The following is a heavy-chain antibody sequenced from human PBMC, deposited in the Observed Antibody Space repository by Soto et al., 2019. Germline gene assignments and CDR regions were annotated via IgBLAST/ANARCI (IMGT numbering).Heavy chain of an antibody. D-gene: IGHD2-15*01. J-gene: IGHJ6*02. V-gene: IGHV3-23*01. CDR1: GFTFSSQA. CDR2: ISGSGGST. Sequence: GGSLRLSCAASGFTFSSQAMSWVRQAPGKGLELVSGISGSGGSTYYADSVKGRFTISRDNSKNTLYLQTNSLRAEDTAVYYCAKEGGGGRNYYYTMDVWGQGTTVTVS. CDR3: AKEGGGGRNYYYTMDV.